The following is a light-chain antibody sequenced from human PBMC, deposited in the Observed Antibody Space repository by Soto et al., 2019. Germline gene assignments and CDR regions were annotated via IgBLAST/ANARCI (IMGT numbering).Light chain of an antibody. Sequence: QSVLTQPASVSLSPGQSITISCTGTSSDVGSYNLVSWYQQHPGKAPKLMIYEVTKRPSGVSNRFSGSKSGNTASLTISGLQAEDEADYYCDSYAGRSTSVFGTGTKVTVL. CDR1: SSDVGSYNL. J-gene: IGLJ1*01. CDR2: EVT. CDR3: DSYAGRSTSV. V-gene: IGLV2-23*02.